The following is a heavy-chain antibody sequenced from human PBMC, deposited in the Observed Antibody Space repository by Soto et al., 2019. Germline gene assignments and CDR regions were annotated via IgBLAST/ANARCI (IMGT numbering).Heavy chain of an antibody. D-gene: IGHD3-10*01. Sequence: SETLSLTCIVSGGFVNTSNWWSWIRQPPGKGLEWIGEVYHTGKTNYSPSFKSRVNMSVDKSNNQFFLKLTSVTAADTAIYYCANSYYGWGFDYWGQGAMVTVSS. CDR3: ANSYYGWGFDY. CDR1: GGFVNTSNW. CDR2: VYHTGKT. J-gene: IGHJ4*02. V-gene: IGHV4-4*02.